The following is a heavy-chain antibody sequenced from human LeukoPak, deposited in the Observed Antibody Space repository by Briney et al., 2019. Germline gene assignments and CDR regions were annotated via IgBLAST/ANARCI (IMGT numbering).Heavy chain of an antibody. V-gene: IGHV1-8*01. CDR1: GYTFTSYD. J-gene: IGHJ3*02. Sequence: ASVKVSCKASGYTFTSYDINWVRQATGQGLEWMGWMNPNSGNTGYAQKFQGRVTMTRNTSISTAYMELSSLRSEDTAVYYCASTNVDMVATMRYAFDIWGQGTMVTVSS. CDR3: ASTNVDMVATMRYAFDI. CDR2: MNPNSGNT. D-gene: IGHD5-12*01.